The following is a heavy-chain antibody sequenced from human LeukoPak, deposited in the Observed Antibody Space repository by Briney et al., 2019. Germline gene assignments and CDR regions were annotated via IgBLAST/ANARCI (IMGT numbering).Heavy chain of an antibody. V-gene: IGHV3-20*04. D-gene: IGHD1-26*01. Sequence: GGSLRLSCAASGFTFDDYGMSWVRQAPGKGLEWVSGITRNGGATGYAGSVKGRFTIPRDNAKNSLSLQMNNLRAEDTALYYCARGGSFFNYWGQGILVTVSS. CDR3: ARGGSFFNY. CDR1: GFTFDDYG. CDR2: ITRNGGAT. J-gene: IGHJ4*02.